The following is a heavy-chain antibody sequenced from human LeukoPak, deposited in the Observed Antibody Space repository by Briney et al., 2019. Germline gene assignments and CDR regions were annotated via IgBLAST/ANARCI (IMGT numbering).Heavy chain of an antibody. CDR1: GYTFTSYG. CDR3: AAGTGLAMIGTY. D-gene: IGHD3-22*01. J-gene: IGHJ4*02. V-gene: IGHV1-18*01. Sequence: ASVKVSCKASGYTFTSYGISWVRQAPGQGLEWMGWISAYNGDTNYAQKFQGRVTMTRNTSISTAYMELSSLRSEDTAVYYCAAGTGLAMIGTYWGQGTLVTVSS. CDR2: ISAYNGDT.